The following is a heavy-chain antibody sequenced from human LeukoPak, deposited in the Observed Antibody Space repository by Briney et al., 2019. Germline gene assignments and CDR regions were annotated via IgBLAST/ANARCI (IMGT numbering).Heavy chain of an antibody. Sequence: SETLSLTCAVYGGSFSGYYWSWIRQSPGKGLEWIGAINHSGSTNYNPSLKSRVTISVDTSKNQFSLKLSSVTAADTAVYYCARLDGYSSSSGGGGYWGQGTLVTVSS. D-gene: IGHD6-13*01. J-gene: IGHJ4*02. CDR3: ARLDGYSSSSGGGGY. CDR2: INHSGST. CDR1: GGSFSGYY. V-gene: IGHV4-34*01.